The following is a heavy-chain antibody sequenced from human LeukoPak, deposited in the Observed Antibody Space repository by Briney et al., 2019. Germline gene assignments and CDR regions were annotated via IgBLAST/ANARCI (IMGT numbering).Heavy chain of an antibody. CDR2: INPNSGNT. D-gene: IGHD2-15*01. J-gene: IGHJ6*03. Sequence: ASVKVSCKASGYTFTGYYIHWVRQAPGQGLEWMGWINPNSGNTGYAQKFQGRVTMTRNTSISTAYMELSSLRSEDTAVYYCARVRGGSYYYYYYMDVWGKGTTVTISS. V-gene: IGHV1-8*02. CDR1: GYTFTGYY. CDR3: ARVRGGSYYYYYYMDV.